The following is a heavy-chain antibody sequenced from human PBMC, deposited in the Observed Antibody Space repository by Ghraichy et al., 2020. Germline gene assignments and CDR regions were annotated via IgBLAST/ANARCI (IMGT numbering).Heavy chain of an antibody. CDR2: IKTDGSNT. D-gene: IGHD3-10*01. CDR1: GLTFSSYW. J-gene: IGHJ4*02. V-gene: IGHV3-74*01. CDR3: STSPRSDRGNY. Sequence: GESLNISCAASGLTFSSYWMHWVRQAPGKGLEWVSHIKTDGSNTNYADSVRDRFTISRDNAKNTLYLQMNSLRADDTAVYYCSTSPRSDRGNYWGQGTLVTVSS.